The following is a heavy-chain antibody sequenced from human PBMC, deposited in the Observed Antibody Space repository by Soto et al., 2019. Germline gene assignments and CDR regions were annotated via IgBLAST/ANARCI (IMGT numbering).Heavy chain of an antibody. CDR3: ARDKDRQQLGGNYYYGIDV. CDR2: TIPIFPTP. J-gene: IGHJ6*02. CDR1: GGTFGNSA. D-gene: IGHD3-3*02. Sequence: QVQLVQSGAEVKKPGSSVTVSCKASGGTFGNSAISWVRQAPGQGLEWMGGTIPIFPTPDYAQNFQGRVTITADESTSTAYMELTSRRSEDTAVYYCARDKDRQQLGGNYYYGIDVWGQGTTVTVSS. V-gene: IGHV1-69*12.